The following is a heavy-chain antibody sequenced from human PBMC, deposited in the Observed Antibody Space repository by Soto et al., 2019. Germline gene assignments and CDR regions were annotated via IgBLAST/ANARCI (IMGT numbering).Heavy chain of an antibody. Sequence: EVQLVESGGGLVQPGGSLRLSCAASGFTFSSYDMHWVRQATGKGLEWVSAIGTAGDTYYPGSVKGRFTISRENAKNSLYLQMNSLRAEDTAVYYCARANPYYYDSSGTLQKGYYYYYGMDVWGQGTTVTVSS. D-gene: IGHD3-22*01. V-gene: IGHV3-13*01. CDR3: ARANPYYYDSSGTLQKGYYYYYGMDV. CDR1: GFTFSSYD. J-gene: IGHJ6*02. CDR2: IGTAGDT.